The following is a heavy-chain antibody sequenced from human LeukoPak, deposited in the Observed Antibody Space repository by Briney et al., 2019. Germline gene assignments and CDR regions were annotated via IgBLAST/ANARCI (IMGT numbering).Heavy chain of an antibody. CDR2: ISYDGSNE. CDR1: GFTFSSYG. D-gene: IGHD5-12*01. Sequence: GSLRLSCAASGFTFSSYGMHWVRQAPGKGLDWVAVISYDGSNEYYADSVKGRFTISRDNSKNTLYLQMNSLRADDTAVYYCAKDTTILGDYFDYWGQGTLVTVSS. V-gene: IGHV3-30*18. J-gene: IGHJ4*02. CDR3: AKDTTILGDYFDY.